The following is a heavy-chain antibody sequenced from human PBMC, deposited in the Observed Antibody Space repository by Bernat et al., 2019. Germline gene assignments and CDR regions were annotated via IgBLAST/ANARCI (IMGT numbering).Heavy chain of an antibody. V-gene: IGHV4-4*02. CDR2: IYHSGST. Sequence: QVQLQESGPGLVKPSGTLSLTCAVSGGSISSSNWWSWVRQPPGKGLEWIGEIYHSGSTNYNPSLKSRVTISVNKSKNQFSLKLSSVTAAVTAVYYCASDAPRIAGAGDGYYGMDVWGQGTTVTVSS. CDR1: GGSISSSNW. D-gene: IGHD6-19*01. CDR3: ASDAPRIAGAGDGYYGMDV. J-gene: IGHJ6*02.